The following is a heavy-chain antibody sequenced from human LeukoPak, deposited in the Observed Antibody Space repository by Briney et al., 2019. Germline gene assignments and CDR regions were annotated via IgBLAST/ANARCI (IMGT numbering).Heavy chain of an antibody. CDR2: ISSSNSYI. D-gene: IGHD6-13*01. V-gene: IGHV3-21*01. CDR1: GFTFSSYS. J-gene: IGHJ6*02. Sequence: GGSLRLSCAASGFTFSSYSMNWVRQAPGKGLEWVSPISSSNSYIYYADSVKGRFTISRDNAKNSLYLQMNSLRAEDTAVYYCARDGYSSSSQYYYYYGMDVWGQGTTVTVSS. CDR3: ARDGYSSSSQYYYYYGMDV.